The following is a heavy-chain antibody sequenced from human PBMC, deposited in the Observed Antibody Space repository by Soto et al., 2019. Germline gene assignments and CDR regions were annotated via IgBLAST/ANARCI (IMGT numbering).Heavy chain of an antibody. J-gene: IGHJ3*02. CDR2: IYHSGST. CDR1: GGSISSSNW. CDR3: ARDNSGSSSVLDI. D-gene: IGHD1-26*01. V-gene: IGHV4-4*02. Sequence: SETLSLTCAVSGGSISSSNWWSWVRQPPGKGLEWIGEIYHSGSTNYNPSLKSRVTISVDKSKNQFSLKLSSVTAADTAVYYCARDNSGSSSVLDIWGQGTMVTVSS.